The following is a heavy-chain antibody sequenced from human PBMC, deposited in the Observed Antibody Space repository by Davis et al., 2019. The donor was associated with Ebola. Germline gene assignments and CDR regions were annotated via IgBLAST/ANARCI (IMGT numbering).Heavy chain of an antibody. CDR1: GFSLSNARMG. CDR2: IFWDDDK. J-gene: IGHJ5*02. D-gene: IGHD3-10*01. CDR3: AYRTESLLENWFDP. V-gene: IGHV2-5*02. Sequence: SGPTLVKPPETLTLPCTVSGFSLSNARMGVSWIRQPPGKALEWLALIFWDDDKVYSPFLKTRLSVTKDTSKNQVVLRMTNMDPVDTATYFCAYRTESLLENWFDPWGQGTLVTVSS.